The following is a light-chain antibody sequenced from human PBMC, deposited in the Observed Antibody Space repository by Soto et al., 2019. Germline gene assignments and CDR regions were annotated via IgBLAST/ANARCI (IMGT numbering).Light chain of an antibody. J-gene: IGKJ5*01. CDR3: PERTVLPIS. CDR2: EAS. V-gene: IGKV3-11*01. CDR1: QSVRSH. Sequence: LTQSRATLSLSPGERATISCRGSQSVRSHLVWYQQKPGQAPRLLIYEASNRATGIPARFSGSGSGTDFTLTISSLQPEDFAGYYSPERTVLPISFGYRTRLEIK.